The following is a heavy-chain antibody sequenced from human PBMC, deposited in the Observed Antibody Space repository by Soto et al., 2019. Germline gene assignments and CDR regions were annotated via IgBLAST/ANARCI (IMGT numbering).Heavy chain of an antibody. CDR3: SRGGGSLDY. Sequence: QVQLVQSGAEVKKPGSSVKVSCKASGGTFRSYTISWVRQAPGQGLEWMGRIIPILGIANYAQKFQGRVTITADKSTSTAYIELSSLRSEDTAVYYCSRGGGSLDYWGQGTLVTVSS. CDR1: GGTFRSYT. D-gene: IGHD1-26*01. CDR2: IIPILGIA. J-gene: IGHJ4*02. V-gene: IGHV1-69*02.